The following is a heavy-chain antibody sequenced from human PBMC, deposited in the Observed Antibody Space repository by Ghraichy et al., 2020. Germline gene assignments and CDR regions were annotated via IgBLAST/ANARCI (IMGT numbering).Heavy chain of an antibody. Sequence: GGSLRLSCAASGFTFSDYYMSWIRQAPGKGLEWVSYISSAGSTIYYADSVKGRFAISRDNAKNSLYLLMNSLRAEDTAVYYCARAWRPWGERLAIYGMDVWGQGTTVTVSS. V-gene: IGHV3-11*04. CDR2: ISSAGSTI. D-gene: IGHD3-16*01. CDR3: ARAWRPWGERLAIYGMDV. J-gene: IGHJ6*02. CDR1: GFTFSDYY.